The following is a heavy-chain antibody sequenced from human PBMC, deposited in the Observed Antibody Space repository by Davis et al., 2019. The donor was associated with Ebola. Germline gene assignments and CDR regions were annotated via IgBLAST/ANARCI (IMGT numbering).Heavy chain of an antibody. CDR2: VFHSGTT. CDR1: GGSISGHY. D-gene: IGHD6-13*01. V-gene: IGHV4-59*11. CDR3: ARAPIAGAGTRWGTRWFDP. Sequence: PSETLSLTCTVSGGSISGHYWSWIRQPPGKGLEWIGYVFHSGTTNYNPSLKSRVTISVDTSKNQFSLNLSAVTAADTAVYYCARAPIAGAGTRWGTRWFDPWGQGTLVSVSS. J-gene: IGHJ5*02.